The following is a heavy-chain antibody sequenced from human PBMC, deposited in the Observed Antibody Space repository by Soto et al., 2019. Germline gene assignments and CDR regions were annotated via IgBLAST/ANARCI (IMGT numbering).Heavy chain of an antibody. CDR1: GFTFSSYW. CDR2: INSDGSST. J-gene: IGHJ4*02. D-gene: IGHD6-19*01. Sequence: PGGSLRLSCAAPGFTFSSYWMHWVRQAPGKGLVWVSRINSDGSSTSYADSVKGRFTISRDNAKNTLYLQMNSLRAEDTAVYYCARDTRSGWYDYWGQGTLVTVSS. V-gene: IGHV3-74*01. CDR3: ARDTRSGWYDY.